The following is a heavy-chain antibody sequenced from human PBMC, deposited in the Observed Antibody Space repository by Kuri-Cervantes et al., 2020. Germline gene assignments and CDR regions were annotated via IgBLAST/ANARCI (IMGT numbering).Heavy chain of an antibody. CDR3: ARDGDTSNWPRRWFDP. CDR1: GFTFSSYW. J-gene: IGHJ5*02. V-gene: IGHV3-7*01. D-gene: IGHD6-13*01. CDR2: IKQDGSEK. Sequence: GESLKSSCAASGFTFSSYWMSWVRQAPGKGLEWVANIKQDGSEKYYVDSVKGRFTISRDNAKNSLYLQMNSLRAEDTAVYYCARDGDTSNWPRRWFDPWGQGTLVTVSS.